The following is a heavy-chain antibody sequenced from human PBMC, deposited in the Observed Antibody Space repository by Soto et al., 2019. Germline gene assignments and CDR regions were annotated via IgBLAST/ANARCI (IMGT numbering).Heavy chain of an antibody. V-gene: IGHV5-51*01. J-gene: IGHJ4*02. CDR3: ARLPPYLSGWYPYYFDY. Sequence: PGESLKISCKGSGYSFTSYWIGWVRQMPGKGLEWMGIIYPGDSDTRYSPSFQGQVTISADKSISTAYLQWSSLKASDTAMYYCARLPPYLSGWYPYYFDYWGQGTLVTSPQ. CDR2: IYPGDSDT. CDR1: GYSFTSYW. D-gene: IGHD6-19*01.